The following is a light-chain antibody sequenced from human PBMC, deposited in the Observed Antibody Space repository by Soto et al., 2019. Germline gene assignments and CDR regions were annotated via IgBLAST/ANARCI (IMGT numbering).Light chain of an antibody. CDR2: GVS. CDR3: QVYGSSSKT. CDR1: QTVTSGY. V-gene: IGKV3-20*01. J-gene: IGKJ1*01. Sequence: EIVFAYSSETVSFSPVERATLSCRASQTVTSGYLAWYQQKPGQAPRLLIYGVSTGATGIPDRFSGSGSGTDFTLTISRLEPGDFAVYFCQVYGSSSKTFGQGTKVDIK.